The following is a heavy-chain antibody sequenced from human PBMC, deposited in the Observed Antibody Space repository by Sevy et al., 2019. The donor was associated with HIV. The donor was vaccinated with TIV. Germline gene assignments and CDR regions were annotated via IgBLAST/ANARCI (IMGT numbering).Heavy chain of an antibody. CDR3: AXDKXXXXGXXXX. CDR2: XXXXXXXXN. V-gene: IGHV6-1*01. CDR1: XXXXXSXSAA. Sequence: KQSQTLXLTCXISXXXXXSXSAAWXXXXXXPXRGLXXXXXXXXXXXXXNDYAVSVKSRITINPDTSKNQFSLQLNSVTPEDTAVYYCAXDKXXXXGXXXXXGXGTLVTVSS. J-gene: IGHJ1*01.